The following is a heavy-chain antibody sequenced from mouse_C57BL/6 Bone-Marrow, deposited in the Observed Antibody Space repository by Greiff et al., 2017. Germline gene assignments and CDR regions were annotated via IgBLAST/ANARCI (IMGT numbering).Heavy chain of an antibody. V-gene: IGHV5-17*01. CDR3: AKDPFAY. CDR1: GFTFSDYG. CDR2: ISSGSSTI. Sequence: DVKLVESGGGLVKPGGSLKLSCAASGFTFSDYGMHWVRQAPEKGLEWVAYISSGSSTIYYADTVKGRFTISRDNAKNTLFLQMTSLRSEDTAMYYCAKDPFAYWGQGTLVTVSA. J-gene: IGHJ3*01.